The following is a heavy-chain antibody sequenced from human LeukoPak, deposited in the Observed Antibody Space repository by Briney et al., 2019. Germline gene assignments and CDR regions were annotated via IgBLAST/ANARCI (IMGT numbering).Heavy chain of an antibody. V-gene: IGHV3-7*01. Sequence: GGSLRLSCAASGFTFSNYWMHWVRQAPGKGLEWVADIMQGGSQIGYVDSVKGRFTISRDDAKNSLSLEMSSLRVEDTAVYYCARGSGWLIDYWGQGTLVTVSS. CDR1: GFTFSNYW. D-gene: IGHD6-19*01. CDR3: ARGSGWLIDY. CDR2: IMQGGSQI. J-gene: IGHJ4*02.